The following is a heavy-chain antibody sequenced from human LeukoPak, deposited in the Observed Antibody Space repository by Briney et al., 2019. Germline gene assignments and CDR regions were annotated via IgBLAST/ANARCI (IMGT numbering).Heavy chain of an antibody. CDR1: GGFISRYY. V-gene: IGHV4-59*08. CDR3: ASIGDYHWYFDL. Sequence: SETLSLICTVSGGFISRYYWSWLRQPPGKGLEWIGYIYYSGSTNYNPSLKSRVTISVDTSKNQFSLKLSSVTAADTAVYYCASIGDYHWYFDLWGRGTLVTVSS. D-gene: IGHD4-17*01. CDR2: IYYSGST. J-gene: IGHJ2*01.